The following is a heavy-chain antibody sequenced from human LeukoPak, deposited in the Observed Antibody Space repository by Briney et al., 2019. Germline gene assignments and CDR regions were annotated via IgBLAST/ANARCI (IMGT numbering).Heavy chain of an antibody. V-gene: IGHV3-33*06. J-gene: IGHJ6*02. CDR3: ANNGVSPNYYYGMNV. Sequence: PGGSLRLSCATSGFTFSSYGMHWVRQAPGKGLEWVAVIWYDGSNIHYADSVQGRFTISRDSSKNMLYLQMSSLRAEDTGVYYCANNGVSPNYYYGMNVWGQGTTVTVSS. CDR1: GFTFSSYG. D-gene: IGHD2-8*01. CDR2: IWYDGSNI.